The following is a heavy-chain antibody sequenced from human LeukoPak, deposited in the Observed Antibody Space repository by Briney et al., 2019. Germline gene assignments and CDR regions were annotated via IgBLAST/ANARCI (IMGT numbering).Heavy chain of an antibody. Sequence: QSGGSLRLSCAASGFTFSGSAMHWVRQAPGKGLEWVAFIRYDGSNKYYADSVKGRFTISRDNSKNTLYLQMNSLRAEDTAVYYCARRRYCSGGGCPQNRRSYYAMDVWGQGTTITVSS. J-gene: IGHJ6*02. V-gene: IGHV3-30*02. CDR1: GFTFSGSA. D-gene: IGHD2-15*01. CDR2: IRYDGSNK. CDR3: ARRRYCSGGGCPQNRRSYYAMDV.